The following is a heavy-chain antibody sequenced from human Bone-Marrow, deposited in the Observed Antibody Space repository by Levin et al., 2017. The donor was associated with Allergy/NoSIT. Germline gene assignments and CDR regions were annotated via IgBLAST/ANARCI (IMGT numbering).Heavy chain of an antibody. CDR3: TRGGGTADY. CDR1: GFTFSTYW. CDR2: INNDGSST. J-gene: IGHJ4*02. D-gene: IGHD3-10*01. V-gene: IGHV3-74*01. Sequence: QAGGSLRLSCAASGFTFSTYWMHWVRQAPGKGLVWVSRINNDGSSTSYADSVKGRFTISRDNAKTTLYLQMNNLRADDTAVYYCTRGGGTADYWGQGTLVTVSS.